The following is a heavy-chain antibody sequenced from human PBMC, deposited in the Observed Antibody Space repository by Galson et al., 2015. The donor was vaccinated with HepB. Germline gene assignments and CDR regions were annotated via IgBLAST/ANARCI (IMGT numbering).Heavy chain of an antibody. Sequence: ETLSLTCAVYGGSFSAYYWSWIRQSPGEGLEWIGEIFHSGMVNYNPSLKSRVTMSVDTSKNHISLRLTSVTAADTAVYYCATTYTSGPSLEAFESWGQGTVITVSS. J-gene: IGHJ3*02. CDR3: ATTYTSGPSLEAFES. CDR2: IFHSGMV. V-gene: IGHV4-34*12. D-gene: IGHD3-22*01. CDR1: GGSFSAYY.